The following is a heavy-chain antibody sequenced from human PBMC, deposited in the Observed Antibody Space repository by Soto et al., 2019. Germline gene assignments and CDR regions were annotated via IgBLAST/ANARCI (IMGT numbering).Heavy chain of an antibody. CDR3: ARDRDVAACGTEETNYYYGMVV. J-gene: IGHJ6*02. D-gene: IGHD2-15*01. CDR2: IIAVLGIA. V-gene: IGHV1-69*08. Sequence: QVQLMQSGAEVKKPASSVKVSCKASGGNFRSQSISISWVRQAPGQGLEWMGRIIAVLGIANYAQKIQGRVTITADKPTSTVSMELSSLRSEDTAVYYCARDRDVAACGTEETNYYYGMVVWGQGTTVTVSS. CDR1: GGNFRSQS.